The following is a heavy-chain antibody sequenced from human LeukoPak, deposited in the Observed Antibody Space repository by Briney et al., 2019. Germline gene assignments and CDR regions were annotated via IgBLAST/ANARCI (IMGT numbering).Heavy chain of an antibody. J-gene: IGHJ4*02. CDR1: GFSVSSNY. CDR3: ARAKPKNMVRGLIMRRESRYYFDY. CDR2: IYSGGST. D-gene: IGHD3-10*01. Sequence: GGSLRLSCVVSGFSVSSNYMSWVRQAPGKGLEWVSVIYSGGSTYYADSVKGRFTISRDNSKSTLYIQMNSLRAEDTAVYYCARAKPKNMVRGLIMRRESRYYFDYWGQGTLVTVSS. V-gene: IGHV3-53*01.